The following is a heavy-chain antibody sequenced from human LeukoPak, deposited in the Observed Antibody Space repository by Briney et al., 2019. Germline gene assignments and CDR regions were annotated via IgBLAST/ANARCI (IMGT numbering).Heavy chain of an antibody. Sequence: GGYLRLSCEVSGLTFSTYWMTWVRQAPGKGVEWVASINQNGREKYYVDSVKSRFTISRDNAKDSLYLQMNSLRDEDTAVYYCARSLGDDWGQGTLVTVSS. CDR2: INQNGREK. J-gene: IGHJ4*02. CDR1: GLTFSTYW. D-gene: IGHD3-16*01. CDR3: ARSLGDD. V-gene: IGHV3-7*01.